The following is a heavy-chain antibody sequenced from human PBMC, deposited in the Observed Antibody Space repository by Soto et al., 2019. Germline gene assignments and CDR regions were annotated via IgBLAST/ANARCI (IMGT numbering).Heavy chain of an antibody. CDR2: IFHDGSP. CDR1: GGSIASGAYS. J-gene: IGHJ2*01. Sequence: QLQLHESGSGLVKPSQTLALTCSVSGGSIASGAYSWSWIRQPPGKGLEWIGYIFHDGSPYYSSSHNIRVTISVDESKNQISLRLTSVTAAHTSVYYCARDLHDYGDGDFDLWCRGTLVTVSP. D-gene: IGHD4-17*01. V-gene: IGHV4-30-2*01. CDR3: ARDLHDYGDGDFDL.